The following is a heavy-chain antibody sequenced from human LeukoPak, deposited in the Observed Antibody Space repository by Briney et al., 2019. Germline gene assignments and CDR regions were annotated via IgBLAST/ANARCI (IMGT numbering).Heavy chain of an antibody. Sequence: GGSLRLSCAASGFTFSDSYMTWVRQAPGKGVEWVAYISGSGHDINYSESAKGRFTISRDNAKNSLYLQMNSLRAEDTALYYCARDGAYYYDSALGAFDIWGQGTMVTVSS. CDR1: GFTFSDSY. J-gene: IGHJ3*02. D-gene: IGHD3-22*01. V-gene: IGHV3-11*01. CDR2: ISGSGHDI. CDR3: ARDGAYYYDSALGAFDI.